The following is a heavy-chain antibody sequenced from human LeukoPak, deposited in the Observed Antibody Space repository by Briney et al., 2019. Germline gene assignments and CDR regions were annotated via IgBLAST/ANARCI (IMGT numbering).Heavy chain of an antibody. Sequence: PGGSLRLSCAASRFTVSSYAMSWVRQAPGKGLEWVSAIGYSGGSTYYADSVKGRFTISRDNSKNTLYLQMNSLRAEDMAVYYCAKGGFGELNFDYWGQGTLVTVSS. CDR1: RFTVSSYA. V-gene: IGHV3-23*01. CDR2: IGYSGGST. D-gene: IGHD3-10*01. CDR3: AKGGFGELNFDY. J-gene: IGHJ4*02.